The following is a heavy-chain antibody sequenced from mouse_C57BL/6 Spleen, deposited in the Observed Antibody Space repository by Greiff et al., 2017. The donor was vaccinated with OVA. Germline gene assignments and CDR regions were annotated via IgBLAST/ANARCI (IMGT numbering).Heavy chain of an antibody. V-gene: IGHV7-3*01. Sequence: EVHLVESGGGLVQPGGSLSLSCAASGFTFTDYYMSWVRQPPGKALEWLGFIRNKANGYTTEYSASVKGRFTISRDNSQSILYLQMNALRAEDSATYYCARYNYGLEDYWGQGTSVTVSS. CDR2: IRNKANGYTT. D-gene: IGHD1-1*01. J-gene: IGHJ4*01. CDR1: GFTFTDYY. CDR3: ARYNYGLEDY.